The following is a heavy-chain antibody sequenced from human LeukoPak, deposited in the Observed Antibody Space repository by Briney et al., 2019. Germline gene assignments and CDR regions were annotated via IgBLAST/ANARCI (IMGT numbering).Heavy chain of an antibody. V-gene: IGHV1-2*02. J-gene: IGHJ4*02. CDR2: INPDNGGT. D-gene: IGHD5-12*01. Sequence: ASVKVSFKASGYTFTGYYMHWVRQAPGQGLEWMGWINPDNGGTNYAQKFQGRATMTRDMSISTAYMELSRLRSDDTAVYYCARDPSNSGYDYLYYFDYWGQGTLVTVSS. CDR1: GYTFTGYY. CDR3: ARDPSNSGYDYLYYFDY.